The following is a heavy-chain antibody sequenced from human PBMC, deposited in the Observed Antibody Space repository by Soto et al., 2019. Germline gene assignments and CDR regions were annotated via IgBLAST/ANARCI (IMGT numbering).Heavy chain of an antibody. J-gene: IGHJ4*02. CDR2: IYYSGST. CDR3: ARKRGSTIWFDY. V-gene: IGHV4-59*01. Sequence: PSETLSLTCTVSGGSISSYYWSWIRQPPGKGLEWIGYIYYSGSTNYNPSLKSRVTISVDTSKNQFSLKLSSVTAADTAVYYCARKRGSTIWFDYWGQGTLVTVSS. CDR1: GGSISSYY. D-gene: IGHD2-2*01.